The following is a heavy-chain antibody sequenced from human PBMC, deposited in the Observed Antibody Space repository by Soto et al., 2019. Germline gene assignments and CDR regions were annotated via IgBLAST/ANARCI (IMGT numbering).Heavy chain of an antibody. CDR1: GGSISSGDYY. J-gene: IGHJ6*02. CDR3: ARTGKTRRVKYYYYGMDV. D-gene: IGHD1-1*01. CDR2: IYYSGST. V-gene: IGHV4-30-4*01. Sequence: SETLSLTCTVSGGSISSGDYYWSWIRQPPGKGLEWIGYIYYSGSTYYNPSLKSRVTISVDTSKNQFSLKLSSVTAADTAVYYCARTGKTRRVKYYYYGMDVWGQGTTVTVSS.